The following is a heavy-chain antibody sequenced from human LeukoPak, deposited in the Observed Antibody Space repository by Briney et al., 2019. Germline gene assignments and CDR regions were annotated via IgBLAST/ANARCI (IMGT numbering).Heavy chain of an antibody. D-gene: IGHD6-19*01. CDR3: AKDVKFQYSNGKDY. CDR2: ISYDGSNK. CDR1: GFTFSSYA. J-gene: IGHJ4*02. Sequence: GGSLRLSCAASGFTFSSYAMHWVRQAPGKGLEWVAVISYDGSNKYYADSVKGRFTISRDNSKDTLYLQMNSLRAEDTAVYHCAKDVKFQYSNGKDYWGQGTLVTVSS. V-gene: IGHV3-30-3*01.